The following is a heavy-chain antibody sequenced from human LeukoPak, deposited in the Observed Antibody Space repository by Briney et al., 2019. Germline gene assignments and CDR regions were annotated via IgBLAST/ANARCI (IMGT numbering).Heavy chain of an antibody. CDR3: AKVSFPDYWGYFDY. CDR2: IFYSGTT. CDR1: GGSITGDSYY. Sequence: PSETLSLTCTVSGGSITGDSYYWGWIRQPPGKGLEWLANIFYSGTTYYNPSLKSRVTISIDTSKTQFSLKLGSVTAADTAMYYCAKVSFPDYWGYFDYWGQGTLVTVSS. D-gene: IGHD7-27*01. J-gene: IGHJ4*02. V-gene: IGHV4-39*07.